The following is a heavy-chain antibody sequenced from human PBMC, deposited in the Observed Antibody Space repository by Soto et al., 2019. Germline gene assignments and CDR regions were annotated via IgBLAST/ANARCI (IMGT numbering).Heavy chain of an antibody. D-gene: IGHD4-17*01. Sequence: GASVKVSCKASGYTFTSYYMHWVRQAPGQGLEWMGIINPSGGSTSYAQKFQGRVTMTRDTSTSTVYMELSSLRSEDTAVYYCARDLRYANGGTVTTLVSAFDIWGQGTMVTVSS. J-gene: IGHJ3*02. V-gene: IGHV1-46*03. CDR3: ARDLRYANGGTVTTLVSAFDI. CDR1: GYTFTSYY. CDR2: INPSGGST.